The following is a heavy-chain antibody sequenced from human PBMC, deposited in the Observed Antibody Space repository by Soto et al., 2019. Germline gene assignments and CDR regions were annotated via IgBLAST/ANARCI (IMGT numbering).Heavy chain of an antibody. Sequence: QVQLVESGGGVVQPGRSLRLSCAASGFTFSSYGMHWVRQAPGKGLEWVAVIWYDGSNKYYADSVKGRFTISSDNSKNTLYLQMNSLRAEDTAVYYCARDEQLVMGWFDSWGQGTLVTVS. CDR3: ARDEQLVMGWFDS. J-gene: IGHJ5*01. D-gene: IGHD6-13*01. CDR2: IWYDGSNK. V-gene: IGHV3-33*01. CDR1: GFTFSSYG.